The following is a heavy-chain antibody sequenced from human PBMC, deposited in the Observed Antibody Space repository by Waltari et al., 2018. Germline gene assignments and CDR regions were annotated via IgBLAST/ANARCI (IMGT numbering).Heavy chain of an antibody. CDR2: ISWNSGSI. J-gene: IGHJ3*02. V-gene: IGHV3-9*01. CDR3: AKDAGYFDWLGAFDI. CDR1: GFTFDDYA. D-gene: IGHD3-9*01. Sequence: EVQLVESGGGLVQPGRSLRLSCAASGFTFDDYAMHWVRQAPGKGLEWVSGISWNSGSIGYADSVKGRFTISRDNAKNSLYLQMNSLRAEDTALYYCAKDAGYFDWLGAFDIWGQGTMVTVSS.